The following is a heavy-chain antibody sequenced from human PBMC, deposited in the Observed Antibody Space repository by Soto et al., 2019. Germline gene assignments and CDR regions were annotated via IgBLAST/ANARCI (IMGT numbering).Heavy chain of an antibody. CDR2: ISYDGSDK. CDR3: AREDVAYTYGL. Sequence: QVQLVESGGGVVQPGRSLRLSCAASGFTFSSYVMHWVRQAPGKGLEWVTAISYDGSDKYYAASVKGRFTISRDNSKNTVYLQMNSLRPEDTAIYYCAREDVAYTYGLWGQGTLVTVSS. J-gene: IGHJ4*02. V-gene: IGHV3-30-3*01. CDR1: GFTFSSYV. D-gene: IGHD5-18*01.